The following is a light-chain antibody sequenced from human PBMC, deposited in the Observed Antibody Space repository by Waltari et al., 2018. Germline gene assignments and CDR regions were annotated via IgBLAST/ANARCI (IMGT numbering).Light chain of an antibody. Sequence: SSELTQDPAVSVALGQTVRITCQGDSLRSYDASGYQQKPGQAPILVIYGKDNRPSGIPDRFSCSTSGNTASLTITGSQAEDEADYYCHSRVVSNVRGAFGGGTKLTVL. V-gene: IGLV3-19*01. CDR2: GKD. CDR3: HSRVVSNVRGA. CDR1: SLRSYD. J-gene: IGLJ2*01.